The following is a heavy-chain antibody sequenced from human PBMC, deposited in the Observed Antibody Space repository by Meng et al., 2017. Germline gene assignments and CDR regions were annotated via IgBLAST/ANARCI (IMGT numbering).Heavy chain of an antibody. D-gene: IGHD5-12*01. J-gene: IGHJ4*02. CDR3: ARSIVATMVFDY. V-gene: IGHV1-2*06. CDR1: GYTFTSYG. CDR2: INPNSGGT. Sequence: VQLVQSGAEVKKPGASGKVSCKASGYTFTSYGISWVRQAPGQGLEWMGRINPNSGGTNYAQKFQGRVTMTGDTSISTAYMELSRLRSDDTAVYYCARSIVATMVFDYWGQGTLVTVSS.